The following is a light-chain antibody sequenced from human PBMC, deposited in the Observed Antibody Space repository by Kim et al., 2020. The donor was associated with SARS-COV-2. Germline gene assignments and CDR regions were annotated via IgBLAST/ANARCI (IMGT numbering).Light chain of an antibody. J-gene: IGLJ2*01. V-gene: IGLV2-23*02. CDR1: SSDI. CDR2: AVN. CDR3: CSYEETVV. Sequence: QSALTQPASVSGSPGQSITISCTGASSDIVSWYQHHPGEAPRRIIFAVNKRPSQISNRFSDSKSGNTASLTIAGLHAEDEANYYCCSYEETVVFGGG.